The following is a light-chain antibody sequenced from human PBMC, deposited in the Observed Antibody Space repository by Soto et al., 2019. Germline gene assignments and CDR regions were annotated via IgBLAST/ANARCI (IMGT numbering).Light chain of an antibody. CDR3: QSYDSSIRGSV. CDR1: SSNTGAGFC. J-gene: IGLJ1*01. Sequence: QSVLTQPPSVSGAPGQTVTCSCSGSSSNTGAGFCVHWYQQLPGAAPKVPIFDPPNPPSATPDRFSGSKCGTPAPPDITGLQAEDEADYYCQSYDSSIRGSVFGTGTKVTVL. CDR2: DPP. V-gene: IGLV1-40*01.